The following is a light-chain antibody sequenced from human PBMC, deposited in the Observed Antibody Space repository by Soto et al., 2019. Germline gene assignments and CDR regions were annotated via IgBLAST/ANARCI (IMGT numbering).Light chain of an antibody. V-gene: IGKV3-20*01. J-gene: IGKJ1*01. CDR1: QSVSSY. Sequence: EIVLTQSPATLSLSPGERATLSCRASQSVSSYLAWYQQKPGQAPRLLIYGTSSRATGIPDRFSGSGSGTDFTLTIRRLEPEDFAVYYCQQSGGSSWTFGQGTKVDIK. CDR2: GTS. CDR3: QQSGGSSWT.